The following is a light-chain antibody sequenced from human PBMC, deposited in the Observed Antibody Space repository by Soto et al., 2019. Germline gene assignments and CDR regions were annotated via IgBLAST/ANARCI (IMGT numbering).Light chain of an antibody. J-gene: IGLJ1*01. CDR1: NIDSRT. CDR2: DNS. CDR3: QVWDNVDDHIYV. Sequence: PGQTATISCGENNIDSRTVHWYQQKPGQAPLLVVYDNSFRPSGIPNRFSGSNSGNTATLTISRVEAGDEADYYCQVWDNVDDHIYVFGNGTKVTVL. V-gene: IGLV3-21*02.